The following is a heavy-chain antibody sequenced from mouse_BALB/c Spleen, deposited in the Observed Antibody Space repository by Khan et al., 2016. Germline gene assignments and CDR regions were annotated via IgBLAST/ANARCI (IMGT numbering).Heavy chain of an antibody. CDR1: GFDFSRYW. D-gene: IGHD1-1*01. Sequence: EVKLLESGGGLVQPGGSLKLSCAASGFDFSRYWMSWVRQAPGKGLEWIGEINPDSSTLNYTPSLKDQFIISRDNAKNTLYLQMCKVRSEETALYYSARLHYSGPFAYWGQGSLVTVSA. V-gene: IGHV4-1*02. CDR3: ARLHYSGPFAY. CDR2: INPDSSTL. J-gene: IGHJ3*01.